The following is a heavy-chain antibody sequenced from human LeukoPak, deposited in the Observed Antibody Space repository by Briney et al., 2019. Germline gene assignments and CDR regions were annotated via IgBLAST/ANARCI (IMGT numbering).Heavy chain of an antibody. CDR2: INHSGST. Sequence: SETLSLTCAVYGGSFSGYYWSWIRQPPGKGLEWIGEINHSGSTNYNPSLKSRVTISVDTSKNQFSLKLSSVTAADTAVYYCAGLSQPYYYYYMDVWGKGTTVTVSS. V-gene: IGHV4-34*01. CDR3: AGLSQPYYYYYMDV. CDR1: GGSFSGYY. D-gene: IGHD6-13*01. J-gene: IGHJ6*03.